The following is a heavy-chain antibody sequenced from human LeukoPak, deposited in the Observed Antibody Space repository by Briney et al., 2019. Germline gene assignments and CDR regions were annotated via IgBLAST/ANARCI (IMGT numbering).Heavy chain of an antibody. CDR3: ARRLSGSYSDY. CDR2: ILNTGTT. D-gene: IGHD3-10*01. CDR1: GGPISGGNYH. J-gene: IGHJ4*02. V-gene: IGHV4-39*01. Sequence: PSETLSLTCTVSGGPISGGNYHWGWIRQPPGKGLEWIGTILNTGTTNYNPSLKGRVTISVDTSNNQFSLKMTSVTAADTAVYYCARRLSGSYSDYWGQGALVTVSS.